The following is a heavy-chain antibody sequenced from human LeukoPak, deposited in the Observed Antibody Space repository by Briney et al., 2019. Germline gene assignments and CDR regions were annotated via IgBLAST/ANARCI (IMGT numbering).Heavy chain of an antibody. D-gene: IGHD3-10*01. CDR1: GFTFSGYA. Sequence: PGGSLRLSCAASGFTFSGYAMHWVRQAPGKGLEWVASIRHDGINKNYVDSVKGRFTISRDNSRNTLYLQMNSLRSEDTAVYYCTREIKGRLWFGELSYYYYYMDVWGKGTTVTVSS. J-gene: IGHJ6*03. CDR3: TREIKGRLWFGELSYYYYYMDV. V-gene: IGHV3-30*02. CDR2: IRHDGINK.